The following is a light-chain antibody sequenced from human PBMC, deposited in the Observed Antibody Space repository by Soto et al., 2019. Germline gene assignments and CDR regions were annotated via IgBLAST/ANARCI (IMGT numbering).Light chain of an antibody. CDR2: GAS. CDR3: QQFNKWPFT. Sequence: EIVMTQSPATLSVSPGERVTLSCRASQSVSSNLAWYQQKPGQAPRLLIFGASIRATGISARFSGSGSGTEFTLTISSLQSEDFAVYYCQQFNKWPFTFGQGTRLETK. V-gene: IGKV3-15*01. CDR1: QSVSSN. J-gene: IGKJ5*01.